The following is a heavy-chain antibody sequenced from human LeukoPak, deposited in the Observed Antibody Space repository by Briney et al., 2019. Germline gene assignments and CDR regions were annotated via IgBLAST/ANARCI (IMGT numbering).Heavy chain of an antibody. Sequence: ASVKASCKASGGMFSTYAISWVRQAPGQGPEWMGGIIPISTTANYAQKFQGRVTITSDEFTRTAYMEVYSLKCEDTAVYYCTIGPFCGVDCYAVDYWGQGTLVTVSS. V-gene: IGHV1-69*01. CDR3: TIGPFCGVDCYAVDY. CDR2: IIPISTTA. D-gene: IGHD2-21*02. CDR1: GGMFSTYA. J-gene: IGHJ4*02.